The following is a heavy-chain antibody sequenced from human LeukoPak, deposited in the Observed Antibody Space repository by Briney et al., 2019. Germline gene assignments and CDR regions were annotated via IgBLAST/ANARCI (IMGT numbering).Heavy chain of an antibody. CDR2: IRYDGSNK. V-gene: IGHV3-30*02. CDR1: GFTVSSYG. D-gene: IGHD2-2*01. J-gene: IGHJ6*03. Sequence: GGSLRLSCAASGFTVSSYGRHWVRQAPGKGLEWVAFIRYDGSNKCYADSVKGRFTISRDNSKNTLYLQMNSLRAEDTAVYYCAKGVLGYCSSPSCLGVDYMDVWGKGTTVTVSS. CDR3: AKGVLGYCSSPSCLGVDYMDV.